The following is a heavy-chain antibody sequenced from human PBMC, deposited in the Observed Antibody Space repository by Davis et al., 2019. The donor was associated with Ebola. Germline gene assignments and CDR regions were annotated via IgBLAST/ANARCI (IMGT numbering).Heavy chain of an antibody. CDR2: ISGSGGST. V-gene: IGHV3-23*01. CDR3: ARVRIQLWLDSDY. Sequence: GGSLRLSCAASGFTFSSYAMSWVRQAPGKGLEWVSAISGSGGSTYYADSVKGRFTISRDNAKNSLYLQMNSLRAEDTAVYYCARVRIQLWLDSDYWGQGTLVTVSS. CDR1: GFTFSSYA. J-gene: IGHJ4*02. D-gene: IGHD5-18*01.